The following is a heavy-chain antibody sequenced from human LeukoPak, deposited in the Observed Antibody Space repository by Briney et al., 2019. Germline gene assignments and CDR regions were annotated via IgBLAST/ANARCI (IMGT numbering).Heavy chain of an antibody. Sequence: SETLSLTCTVSGYSISSGYYWGWLRQPPGKGLEWIGSIYYSGSTYYNPSLKSRVTISVDTSKNQFSLKLSSVTAADTAVYYCARVRAAGLGRFDPWGQGTLVTVSS. J-gene: IGHJ5*02. CDR3: ARVRAAGLGRFDP. CDR2: IYYSGST. D-gene: IGHD6-19*01. CDR1: GYSISSGYY. V-gene: IGHV4-38-2*02.